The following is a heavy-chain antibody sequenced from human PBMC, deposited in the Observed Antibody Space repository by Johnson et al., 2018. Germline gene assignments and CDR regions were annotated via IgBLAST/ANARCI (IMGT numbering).Heavy chain of an antibody. J-gene: IGHJ3*02. CDR2: IYSVDST. Sequence: EVQLVESGGHLVQPGGSLRLSCAATGFAFSKHYMAWVRQPPGKGLDWVSVIYSVDSTYYADSVKGRFTISRDNSENTLYLQMSSLKPEDTAVYYCARVKAFSAFDIWGQGTMVTVSS. CDR3: ARVKAFSAFDI. CDR1: GFAFSKHY. V-gene: IGHV3-66*02. D-gene: IGHD3-3*02.